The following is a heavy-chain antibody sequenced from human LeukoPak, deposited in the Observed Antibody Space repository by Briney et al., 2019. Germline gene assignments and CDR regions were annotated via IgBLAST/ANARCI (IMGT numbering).Heavy chain of an antibody. CDR2: IYYSGST. CDR3: ARVSRIQLWLSCFDY. J-gene: IGHJ4*02. CDR1: GGSLSGHY. V-gene: IGHV4-39*07. Sequence: SETLSLTCGVSGGSLSGHYWGWIRQPPGKGLEWIGSIYYSGSTYYNPSLKSRVTISVDTSKNQFSLKLSSVTAADTAVYYCARVSRIQLWLSCFDYWGQGTLVTVSS. D-gene: IGHD5-18*01.